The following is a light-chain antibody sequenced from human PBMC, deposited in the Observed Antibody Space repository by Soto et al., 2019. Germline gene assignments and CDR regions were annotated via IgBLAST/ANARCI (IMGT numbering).Light chain of an antibody. J-gene: IGLJ1*01. CDR3: SSYAGSNNLV. CDR1: SSDVGGNNY. Sequence: QSALTQPSSASGSPGQSVTISCTGTSSDVGGNNYVSWYQHHPGKAPKLMIYDVSKRPSGVPDRFSGSKSGNTASLTVSGLQAEDEADYYCSSYAGSNNLVFGTGTKLTVL. V-gene: IGLV2-8*01. CDR2: DVS.